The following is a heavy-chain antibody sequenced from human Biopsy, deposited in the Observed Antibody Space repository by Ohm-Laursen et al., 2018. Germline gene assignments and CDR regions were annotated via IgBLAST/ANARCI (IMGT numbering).Heavy chain of an antibody. CDR2: INPNNDNT. D-gene: IGHD3-22*01. CDR3: ARGPRGLVVITTTALYFDY. J-gene: IGHJ4*02. CDR1: GYTFTSYY. Sequence: GSSVKVSCKASGYTFTSYYLHWVRQAPGQGLEWMGRINPNNDNTAYAQKFQGRITMTKDTSTSTVHMDLSSLTFDDSAVYYCARGPRGLVVITTTALYFDYWGQGNLVTVSS. V-gene: IGHV1-46*01.